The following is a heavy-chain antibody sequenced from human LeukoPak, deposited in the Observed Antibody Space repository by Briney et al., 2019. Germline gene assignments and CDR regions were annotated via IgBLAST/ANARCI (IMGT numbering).Heavy chain of an antibody. CDR3: ARVPNPRRGWYPYGMDV. CDR2: IKQDGSEK. Sequence: GGSLRLSCAASGFTFSSYWMSWVRQAPGKGLEWVANIKQDGSEKYYVDSVKGRFTISRDNAKNSLYLQMNSLRAEDTAVYYCARVPNPRRGWYPYGMDVWGQGTTVTVSS. J-gene: IGHJ6*02. V-gene: IGHV3-7*01. CDR1: GFTFSSYW. D-gene: IGHD6-19*01.